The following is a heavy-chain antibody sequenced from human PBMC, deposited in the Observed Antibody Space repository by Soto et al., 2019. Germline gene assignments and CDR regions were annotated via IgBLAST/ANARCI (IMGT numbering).Heavy chain of an antibody. J-gene: IGHJ4*02. CDR1: GFPFSRFA. V-gene: IGHV3-64D*06. D-gene: IGHD4-4*01. CDR2: ISFNGGDT. CDR3: VKDGAVTFSGWFFDY. Sequence: GGSLRLSCSASGFPFSRFAIHWVRQAPGKGLVYVSGISFNGGDTYHADSVKGRFSISRDNSKNTVYLQVGSLRAEDTAVYYCVKDGAVTFSGWFFDYWGQGTPVTVSS.